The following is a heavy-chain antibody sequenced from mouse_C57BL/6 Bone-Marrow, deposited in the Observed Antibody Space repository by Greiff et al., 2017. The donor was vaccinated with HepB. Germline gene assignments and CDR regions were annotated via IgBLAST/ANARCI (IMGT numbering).Heavy chain of an antibody. J-gene: IGHJ3*01. D-gene: IGHD5-1-1*01. Sequence: EVQLVESGGGLVQSGRSLRLSCATSGFTFSDFYMEWVRQAPGKGLEWIAASRNKANDYTTEYSASVKGRFIVSRDTSQSILYLQMNALRAEDTASYYCARDAGYHEGFAYWGQGTLVTVSA. V-gene: IGHV7-1*01. CDR3: ARDAGYHEGFAY. CDR1: GFTFSDFY. CDR2: SRNKANDYTT.